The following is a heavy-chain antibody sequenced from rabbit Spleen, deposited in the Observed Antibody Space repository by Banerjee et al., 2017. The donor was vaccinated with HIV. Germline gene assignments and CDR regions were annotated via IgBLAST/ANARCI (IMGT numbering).Heavy chain of an antibody. CDR2: IYAGSGGDT. CDR1: GVSFSSNYC. Sequence: QEQLEESGGGLVKPGASLTLTCTASGVSFSSNYCVCWVRQAPGKGLEWIACIYAGSGGDTYYASWAKGRFTISKTSSTTVTLQMTSLTAADTATYFCARDEVYAGYAGFSTYGMDLWGQGTLVTVS. V-gene: IGHV1S45*01. D-gene: IGHD4-2*01. CDR3: ARDEVYAGYAGFSTYGMDL. J-gene: IGHJ3*01.